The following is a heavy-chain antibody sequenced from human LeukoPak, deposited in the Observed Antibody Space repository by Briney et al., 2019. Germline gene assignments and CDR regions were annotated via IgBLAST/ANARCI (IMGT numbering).Heavy chain of an antibody. CDR1: GVNFSSYW. CDR3: AKNPTFDP. CDR2: IKQDGSEE. Sequence: GGSLRLSCAVSGVNFSSYWMSWVRQAPGKGLEWVANIKQDGSEEYYVDSVKGRFTISTDNAKNSLYLQMNSLRAEDTAVYYCAKNPTFDPWGQGTLVTVSS. V-gene: IGHV3-7*01. J-gene: IGHJ5*02.